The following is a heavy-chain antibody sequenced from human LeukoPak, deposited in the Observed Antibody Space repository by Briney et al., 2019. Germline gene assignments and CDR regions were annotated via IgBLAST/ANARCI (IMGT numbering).Heavy chain of an antibody. V-gene: IGHV4-61*02. Sequence: PSQTLSLTCTVSGGSISNGNFYWSWIRQPAGKGLEWIERIYTSGSTNYNPSLKSRVTISIDTSKNQFSLKLSSVTAADTAVYYCARAERNTGHYLDYWGQGALVTVSS. CDR3: ARAERNTGHYLDY. CDR2: IYTSGST. CDR1: GGSISNGNFY. J-gene: IGHJ4*02. D-gene: IGHD1-14*01.